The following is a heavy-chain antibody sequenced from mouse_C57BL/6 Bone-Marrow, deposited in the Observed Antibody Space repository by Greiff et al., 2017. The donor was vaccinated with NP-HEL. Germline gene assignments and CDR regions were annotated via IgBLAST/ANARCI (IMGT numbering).Heavy chain of an antibody. CDR1: GFNIKDDY. Sequence: EVQLQESGAELVRPGASVKLSCTASGFNIKDDYMHWVKQRPEQGLEWIGWIDPENGDTEYASKFQGKATITADTSSNTAYLQLSSLTSEDTAVYYCTTWLLDYAMDYWGQGTSVTVSS. CDR3: TTWLLDYAMDY. V-gene: IGHV14-4*01. CDR2: IDPENGDT. J-gene: IGHJ4*01. D-gene: IGHD2-3*01.